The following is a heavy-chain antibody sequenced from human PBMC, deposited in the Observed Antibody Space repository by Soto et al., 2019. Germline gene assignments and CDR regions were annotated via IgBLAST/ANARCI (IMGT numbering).Heavy chain of an antibody. V-gene: IGHV1-2*04. D-gene: IGHD1-26*01. Sequence: ASVKVSCKASGYTFTAYYTHWVRQAPGQGLEWMGWIDPSSGGTNSAQKFQGWVTMTRDTSITTAYMELSRLNSDDTAVYYCAKSRGSYTVDVWGQGTLVTVSS. CDR2: IDPSSGGT. J-gene: IGHJ4*02. CDR3: AKSRGSYTVDV. CDR1: GYTFTAYY.